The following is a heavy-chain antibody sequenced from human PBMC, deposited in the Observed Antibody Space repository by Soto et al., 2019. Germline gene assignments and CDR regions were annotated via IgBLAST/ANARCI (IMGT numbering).Heavy chain of an antibody. V-gene: IGHV4-59*01. CDR3: ASLGADYGDYFDY. CDR2: IYYSGST. Sequence: SETLSLTCTVSGGSISSYYWIWIRQPPGKGLEWIGYIYYSGSTNYNPSLKSRVTISVDTSKNQFSLKLSSVTAADTAVYYCASLGADYGDYFDYWGQGTLVTLSS. J-gene: IGHJ4*02. CDR1: GGSISSYY. D-gene: IGHD4-17*01.